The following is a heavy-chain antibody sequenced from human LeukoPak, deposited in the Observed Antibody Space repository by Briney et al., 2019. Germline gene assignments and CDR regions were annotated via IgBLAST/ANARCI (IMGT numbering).Heavy chain of an antibody. CDR3: AREGRVGAAYYLDA. V-gene: IGHV3-30*04. CDR1: GFAFRTYS. CDR2: ITYYGKVQ. Sequence: HPGGSLTLFCAASGFAFRTYSIHWLRQAPGKGLEWLAVITYYGKVQHYADSVKIQYTVSRDNSKKTLYLQMISLRPEDTAFYCCAREGRVGAAYYLDAWGRGTLVTVSS. D-gene: IGHD2-15*01. J-gene: IGHJ4*02.